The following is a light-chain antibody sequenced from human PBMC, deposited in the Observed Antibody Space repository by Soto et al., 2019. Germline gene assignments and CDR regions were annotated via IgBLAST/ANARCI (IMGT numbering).Light chain of an antibody. CDR1: SSDVGGYNY. V-gene: IGLV2-11*01. CDR2: DVS. CDR3: CSYAGSSFV. J-gene: IGLJ1*01. Sequence: ALTQPRSVSGSPGQSVTISCTGTSSDVGGYNYVSWYQQHPGKAPKLMIYDVSKRPSGVPDRFSGSKSGNTASLTISGLQAEDEADYYCCSYAGSSFVFGTGTKVTVL.